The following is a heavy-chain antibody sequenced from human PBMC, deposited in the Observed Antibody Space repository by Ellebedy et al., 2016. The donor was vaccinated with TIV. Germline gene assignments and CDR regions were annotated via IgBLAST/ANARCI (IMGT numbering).Heavy chain of an antibody. J-gene: IGHJ5*02. CDR3: ASRGSYGDYAVQINSWFDT. D-gene: IGHD4-17*01. V-gene: IGHV3-7*01. Sequence: PGGSLRLSCAASGFSFRSYWMSWVRQAPGKGLEWVANIYQDGGVQYYVDSVKGRFTISRDNADNSLFLQMNSLRAEDTAVYYCASRGSYGDYAVQINSWFDTWGRGTLVAVSS. CDR1: GFSFRSYW. CDR2: IYQDGGVQ.